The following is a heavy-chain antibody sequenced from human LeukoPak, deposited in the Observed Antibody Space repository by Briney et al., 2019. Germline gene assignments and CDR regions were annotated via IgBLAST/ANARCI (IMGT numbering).Heavy chain of an antibody. V-gene: IGHV3-72*01. D-gene: IGHD4-23*01. Sequence: PGGSLRLSCAASGFTFSDHYMDWVRQAPGKGLEWVGRTRNKAKSYTTVYAASVKGRFTISRDDPKNSLYLQMNSLKTEDTAVYYCARTAIVTTVVIRFDYWGQGTLVTVSS. CDR1: GFTFSDHY. CDR2: TRNKAKSYTT. CDR3: ARTAIVTTVVIRFDY. J-gene: IGHJ4*02.